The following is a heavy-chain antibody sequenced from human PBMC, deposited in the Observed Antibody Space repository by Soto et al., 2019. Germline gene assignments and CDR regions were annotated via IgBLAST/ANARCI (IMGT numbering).Heavy chain of an antibody. CDR1: GYTFTTYG. J-gene: IGHJ6*02. CDR3: ARVWVGTTFAYYYGMDV. CDR2: ISAYNGNT. D-gene: IGHD1-1*01. Sequence: QVQLVQSGAEVKKPGASVKVSCKASGYTFTTYGINWVRQAPGQGLEWMGWISAYNGNTNYAQKLQGRVTMTTDTSTSTAYMVPRTLRSDDTAVYYCARVWVGTTFAYYYGMDVWGQGTTFTVSS. V-gene: IGHV1-18*01.